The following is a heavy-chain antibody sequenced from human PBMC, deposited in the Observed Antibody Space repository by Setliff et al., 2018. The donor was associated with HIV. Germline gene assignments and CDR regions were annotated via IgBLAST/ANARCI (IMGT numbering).Heavy chain of an antibody. CDR1: GGSISNFL. Sequence: SETLSLTCTVSGGSISNFLWSWIRQPPGKGLEWIGYIYDSGSTNYNPSLKSRVTISVDTSKSYFSLKLTSVTAADTAVYYCARSRPSLRAFDIWGQGTMVTVSS. CDR2: IYDSGST. CDR3: ARSRPSLRAFDI. V-gene: IGHV4-59*01. J-gene: IGHJ3*02. D-gene: IGHD4-17*01.